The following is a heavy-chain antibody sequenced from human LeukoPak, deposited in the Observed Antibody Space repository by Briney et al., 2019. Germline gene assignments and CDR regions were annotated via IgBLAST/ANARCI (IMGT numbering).Heavy chain of an antibody. D-gene: IGHD2/OR15-2a*01. J-gene: IGHJ4*02. V-gene: IGHV3-30*18. Sequence: PGGSLRLSCAASRFIFSNYGMHWVRQAPGKGPEWVAVISYDGGNKYYADSVKGRFTISRDDSKNTLYLQMNSLRAEDTAVYYCAKDLLALRRTSNFDYWGQGTLVTVSS. CDR3: AKDLLALRRTSNFDY. CDR2: ISYDGGNK. CDR1: RFIFSNYG.